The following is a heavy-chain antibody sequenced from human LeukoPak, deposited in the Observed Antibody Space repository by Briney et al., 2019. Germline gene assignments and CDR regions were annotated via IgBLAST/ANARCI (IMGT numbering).Heavy chain of an antibody. Sequence: GGSLRLSCAASGFTVSSNYMSWVRQAPGKGLEWVSYISTSGTTIHYADSVKGRFTISRDNAKNSLYLHMNSLRAEDTAVYYCARDLGGYSGPSAYWGQGILVTVSS. CDR2: ISTSGTTI. V-gene: IGHV3-11*01. J-gene: IGHJ4*02. CDR1: GFTVSSNY. CDR3: ARDLGGYSGPSAY. D-gene: IGHD5-12*01.